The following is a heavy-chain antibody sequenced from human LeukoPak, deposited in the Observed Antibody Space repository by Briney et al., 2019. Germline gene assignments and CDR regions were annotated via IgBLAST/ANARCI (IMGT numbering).Heavy chain of an antibody. Sequence: PGGSLRLSCAASGNYWMHWVRQVPRKGLVWVSHINSDGSWTSYADSVKGRFTISRDNAKNSLYLQMNSLRVEDTAFYYCAKDNRRHYTSGPNPDSLHWGQGALVTVSS. CDR3: AKDNRRHYTSGPNPDSLH. CDR2: INSDGSWT. D-gene: IGHD6-19*01. J-gene: IGHJ4*02. V-gene: IGHV3-74*01. CDR1: GNYW.